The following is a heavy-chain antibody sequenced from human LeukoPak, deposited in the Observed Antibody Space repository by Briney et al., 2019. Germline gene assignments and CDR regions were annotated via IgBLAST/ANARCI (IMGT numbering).Heavy chain of an antibody. CDR1: GFSFRRYD. J-gene: IGHJ5*02. D-gene: IGHD1-26*01. CDR2: TSYDGTSD. Sequence: AGTLSLNCAAAGFSFRRYDMHWLRPAQGKGLEGVATTSYDGTSDLHADLVKGRFSISRDNSRNTLSLHMHTLRHEDRAIYYCGRAKGLAGSYLDNWFDPWGQGTGVIVSS. CDR3: GRAKGLAGSYLDNWFDP. V-gene: IGHV3-30*04.